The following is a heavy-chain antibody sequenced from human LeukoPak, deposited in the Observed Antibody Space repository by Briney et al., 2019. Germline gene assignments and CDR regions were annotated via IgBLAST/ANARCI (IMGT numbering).Heavy chain of an antibody. Sequence: ASVKVSCKASGYIFTEYYLHWVRQGPGQGLEWMGWINPNSGTTSYAQKFQGRVTITADKSTSTAYMELSSLRSEDTAVYYCAREAYIVVVPALDYRGQGTLVTVSS. CDR2: INPNSGTT. J-gene: IGHJ4*02. CDR1: GYIFTEYY. CDR3: AREAYIVVVPALDY. V-gene: IGHV1-2*02. D-gene: IGHD2-2*01.